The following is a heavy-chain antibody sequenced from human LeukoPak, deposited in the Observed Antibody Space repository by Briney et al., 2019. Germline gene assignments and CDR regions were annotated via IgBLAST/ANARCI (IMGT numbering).Heavy chain of an antibody. Sequence: SETLSLTCAVYGGSFNGYYWSWIRQPPGKGLEWIGEINHSGSTNYNPSLKSRVTISVDTSKNQFSLKLSSVTAADTAVYYCARGKGSREATIPWVGYMDVWGKGTTVTVSS. CDR3: ARGKGSREATIPWVGYMDV. CDR1: GGSFNGYY. V-gene: IGHV4-34*01. CDR2: INHSGST. D-gene: IGHD5-12*01. J-gene: IGHJ6*03.